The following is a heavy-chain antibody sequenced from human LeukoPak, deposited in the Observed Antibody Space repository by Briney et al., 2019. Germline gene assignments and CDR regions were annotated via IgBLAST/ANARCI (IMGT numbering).Heavy chain of an antibody. Sequence: KSSETLSLTCAVSGGSISSSNWWSWVRQPPGKGLEWIGEIYHSGSTNYNPSLKSRVTISVDKSKNQFSLKLSSVTAADTAVYYCARAPHSSNTFDAFDIWGQGTMVTVSS. CDR2: IYHSGST. J-gene: IGHJ3*02. D-gene: IGHD6-13*01. V-gene: IGHV4-4*02. CDR3: ARAPHSSNTFDAFDI. CDR1: GGSISSSNW.